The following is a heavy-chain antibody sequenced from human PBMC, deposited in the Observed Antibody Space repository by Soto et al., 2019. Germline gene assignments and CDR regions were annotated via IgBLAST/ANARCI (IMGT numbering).Heavy chain of an antibody. Sequence: EVQLVESGGGLVQPGGSLRLSCAASGFTFSSYEMNWVRQAPGKGLEGVSYISSSGSTIYYADSGKGRFTISRDNAKNSLYLQMNSLRAEDTAVYYCARGRSWTGFDPWGQGTLVTVSS. CDR3: ARGRSWTGFDP. CDR1: GFTFSSYE. CDR2: ISSSGSTI. D-gene: IGHD1-1*01. J-gene: IGHJ5*02. V-gene: IGHV3-48*03.